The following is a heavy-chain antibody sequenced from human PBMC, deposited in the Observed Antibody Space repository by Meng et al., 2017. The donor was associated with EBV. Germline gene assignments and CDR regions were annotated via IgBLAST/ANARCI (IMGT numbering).Heavy chain of an antibody. D-gene: IGHD6-13*01. CDR2: IIPIFGTA. Sequence: VQLLRAEAEVTEPGSCEKVSCKASGGTFSSYAISWVRQASGQGLEWMGGIIPIFGTANYAQKFQGRVTITADKSTSTAYMELSSLRSEDTAVYYCARAEIAAAGRLDYWGQGTLVTVSS. CDR3: ARAEIAAAGRLDY. CDR1: GGTFSSYA. J-gene: IGHJ4*02. V-gene: IGHV1-69*06.